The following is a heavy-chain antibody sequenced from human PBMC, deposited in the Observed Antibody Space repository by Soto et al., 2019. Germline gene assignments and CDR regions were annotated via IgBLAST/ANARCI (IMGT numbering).Heavy chain of an antibody. Sequence: VQLVESGGGLVQPGGSLRLSCAASGFTFSSYAMHWVRQAPGKGLEWVAVISYDGSNKYYADSVKGRFTISRDNSKNTLYLQMNSLRAEDTAVYYCARGDGRGDWFDPWGQGTLVTVSS. D-gene: IGHD1-26*01. CDR1: GFTFSSYA. J-gene: IGHJ5*02. CDR3: ARGDGRGDWFDP. V-gene: IGHV3-30-3*01. CDR2: ISYDGSNK.